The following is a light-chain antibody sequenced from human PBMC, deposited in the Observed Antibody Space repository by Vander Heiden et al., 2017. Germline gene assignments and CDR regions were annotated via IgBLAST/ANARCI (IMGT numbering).Light chain of an antibody. CDR1: QSVDTN. Sequence: EIVMTQSPATLSASPGEGATLSCRASQSVDTNLAWYQQKPGQAPRLLIYGASTRATGIPARFSGSGSGTEFTLTISTLQAEDFAIYFCQQCLDWPLTFGGGTKVEIK. J-gene: IGKJ4*01. V-gene: IGKV3D-15*01. CDR2: GAS. CDR3: QQCLDWPLT.